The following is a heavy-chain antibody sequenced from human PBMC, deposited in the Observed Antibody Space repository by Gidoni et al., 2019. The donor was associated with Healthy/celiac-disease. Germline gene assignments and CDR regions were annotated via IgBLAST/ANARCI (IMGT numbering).Heavy chain of an antibody. CDR1: VGSISSSSYY. V-gene: IGHV4-39*07. J-gene: IGHJ5*02. CDR2: IYYSGST. D-gene: IGHD2-2*01. CDR3: ARDAWDETSHFRGGGDWFDP. Sequence: QLQLQESGPGLVKPSETLSLTCTVSVGSISSSSYYCGWIRQPPGKGLEWIGSIYYSGSTYYNPSLKSRVTISVDTSKNQFSLKLSSVTAADTAVYYCARDAWDETSHFRGGGDWFDPWGQGTLVTVSS.